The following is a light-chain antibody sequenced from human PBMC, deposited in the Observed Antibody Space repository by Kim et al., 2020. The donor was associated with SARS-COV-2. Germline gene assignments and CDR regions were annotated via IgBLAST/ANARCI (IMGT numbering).Light chain of an antibody. CDR1: SSDVGKNNL. Sequence: GQSITTSCTGSSSDVGKNNLVSWYQKHPGKAPKLIISAITKRPSGVSDRFSGSKSGDTASLTISGLQAEDEADYYCCSYTCSNTLVFGGGTQLTVL. CDR2: AIT. V-gene: IGLV2-23*02. CDR3: CSYTCSNTLV. J-gene: IGLJ3*02.